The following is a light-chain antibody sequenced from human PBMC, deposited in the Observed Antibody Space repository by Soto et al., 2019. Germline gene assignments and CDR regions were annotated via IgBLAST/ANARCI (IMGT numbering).Light chain of an antibody. V-gene: IGLV2-8*01. CDR1: SSDVGGSYF. J-gene: IGLJ2*01. CDR3: SSYAGGNNVI. Sequence: QSALTQPPSASGSPGQSVTIYCAGTSSDVGGSYFVSWYHQHPGKAPKLMISEVNKRPSGVPDRFSGSKSGNTASLTVSGLQAEDEADYYCSSYAGGNNVIFGGGTKVTVL. CDR2: EVN.